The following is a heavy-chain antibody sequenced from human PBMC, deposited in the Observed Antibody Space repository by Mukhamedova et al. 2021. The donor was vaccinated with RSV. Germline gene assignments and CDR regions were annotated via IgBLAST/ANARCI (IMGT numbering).Heavy chain of an antibody. J-gene: IGHJ4*02. D-gene: IGHD4-17*01. Sequence: SFQGHVTIPADKSISTAYLQWSSLKASDTAMYYCAREKMTTVTYFDYWGQGTLVTVSS. CDR3: AREKMTTVTYFDY. V-gene: IGHV5-10-1*01.